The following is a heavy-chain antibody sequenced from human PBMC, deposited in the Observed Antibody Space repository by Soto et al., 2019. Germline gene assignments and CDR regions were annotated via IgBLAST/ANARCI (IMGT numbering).Heavy chain of an antibody. CDR2: INAGNGNT. CDR3: AREDCISTSCYMNY. J-gene: IGHJ4*02. D-gene: IGHD2-2*02. V-gene: IGHV1-3*01. CDR1: GYTFTSYA. Sequence: GASVKVSCKASGYTFTSYAMHWVRQAPGQRLEWMGWINAGNGNTKYSQKFQGRVTITRDTSASTAYMELSSLRSEDTAVYYCAREDCISTSCYMNYWGQGTLVTVSS.